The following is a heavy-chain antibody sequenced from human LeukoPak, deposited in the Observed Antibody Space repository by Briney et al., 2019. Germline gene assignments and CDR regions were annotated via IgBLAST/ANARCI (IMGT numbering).Heavy chain of an antibody. D-gene: IGHD3-3*01. CDR1: GFTFTKCA. CDR3: AKGYYDFWSGYYEKEDAFDI. CDR2: ITATGDTA. J-gene: IGHJ3*02. Sequence: PGGSLRLSCVASGFTFTKCAMSWIRQAPGKGLEWVALITATGDTAYYADSVKGRFTISRDNSKNTLYLQMNSLRAEDTAVYYCAKGYYDFWSGYYEKEDAFDIWGQGTMVTVSS. V-gene: IGHV3-23*01.